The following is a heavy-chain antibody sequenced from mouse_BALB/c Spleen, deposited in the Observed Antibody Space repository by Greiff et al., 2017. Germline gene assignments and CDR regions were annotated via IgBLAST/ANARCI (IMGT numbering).Heavy chain of an antibody. CDR1: GYTFTSYT. Sequence: QVQLKESGAELARPGASVKMSCKASGYTFTSYTMHWVKQRPGQGLEWIGYINPSSGYTNYNQKFKDKATLTADKSSSTAYMQLSSLTSEDSAVYYCAREGLRPFDYWGQGTTLTVSS. D-gene: IGHD2-4*01. CDR2: INPSSGYT. J-gene: IGHJ2*01. CDR3: AREGLRPFDY. V-gene: IGHV1-4*01.